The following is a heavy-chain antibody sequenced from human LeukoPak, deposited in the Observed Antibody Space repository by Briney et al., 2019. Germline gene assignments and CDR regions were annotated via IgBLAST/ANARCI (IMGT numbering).Heavy chain of an antibody. CDR2: ISYDGSNK. V-gene: IGHV3-30-3*01. Sequence: GGSLRLSCAASGFTFSSYAMHWVRQAPGKGLEWVAVISYDGSNKYCADSVKGRFTTSRDNSKNTLYLQMNSLRAEDTAVYYCASGGAPSFDYWGQGTLVTVSS. J-gene: IGHJ4*02. CDR1: GFTFSSYA. CDR3: ASGGAPSFDY.